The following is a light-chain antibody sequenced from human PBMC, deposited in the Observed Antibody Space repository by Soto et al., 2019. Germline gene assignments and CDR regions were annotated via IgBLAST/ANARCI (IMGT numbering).Light chain of an antibody. CDR3: NSYTSSSTHV. CDR1: SSDVGGYNY. V-gene: IGLV2-14*03. J-gene: IGLJ1*01. CDR2: DVS. Sequence: QSVLTQPASVSGSPGQSITSSCTGTSSDVGGYNYVSWYQQHPGKAPKLIISDVSNRPSGVSNRFSGSKSGNTASLTISGLQAEDEADYYCNSYTSSSTHVFGTGTKLTVL.